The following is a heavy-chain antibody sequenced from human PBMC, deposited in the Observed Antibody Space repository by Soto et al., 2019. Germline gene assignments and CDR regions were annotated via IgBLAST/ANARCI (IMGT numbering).Heavy chain of an antibody. CDR2: IIPIFGTA. D-gene: IGHD2-2*01. CDR3: ARLEVPAVLSGWFDP. J-gene: IGHJ5*02. Sequence: QVQLVQSGAEVKKPGSSVKVSCKASGGTFSSYAISWVRQAPGQGLEWMGGIIPIFGTANYAQKFQGRVTITADESTSSAYMELSSLRSEDTAVYYCARLEVPAVLSGWFDPWGQGTLVTVSS. V-gene: IGHV1-69*01. CDR1: GGTFSSYA.